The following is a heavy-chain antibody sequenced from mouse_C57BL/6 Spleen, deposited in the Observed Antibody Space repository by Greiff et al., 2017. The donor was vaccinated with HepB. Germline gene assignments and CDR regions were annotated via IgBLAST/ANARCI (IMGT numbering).Heavy chain of an antibody. CDR2: INPGSGGT. J-gene: IGHJ2*01. Sequence: VQLVESGAELVRPGTSVKVSCKASGYAFTNYLIEWVKQRPGQGLEWIGVINPGSGGTNYNEKFKGKATLTADKSSSTAYMQLSSLTSEDSAVYFCARSGTAQASYFDYWGQGTTLTVSS. CDR3: ARSGTAQASYFDY. CDR1: GYAFTNYL. V-gene: IGHV1-54*01. D-gene: IGHD3-2*02.